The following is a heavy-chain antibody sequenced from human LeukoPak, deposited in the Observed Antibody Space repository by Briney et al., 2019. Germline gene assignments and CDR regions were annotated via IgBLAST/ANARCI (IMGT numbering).Heavy chain of an antibody. D-gene: IGHD5-18*01. CDR2: MYYSGST. Sequence: SETLSLTCTVSGGSITSYYWGWIRQPPGKGLEWIGSMYYSGSTYYNPSLKSRVTMSVDTSKNQFSLKLSSVTAADTAVYYCARHQNTALVTAVLDYWGQGTLVTVSS. V-gene: IGHV4-39*01. CDR3: ARHQNTALVTAVLDY. J-gene: IGHJ4*02. CDR1: GGSITSYY.